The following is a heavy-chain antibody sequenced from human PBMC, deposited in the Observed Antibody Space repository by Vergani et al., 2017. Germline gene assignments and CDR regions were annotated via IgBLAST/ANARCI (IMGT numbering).Heavy chain of an antibody. Sequence: QVQLVQSGAEVKKPGASVKVSCKASGYTFTSYAMHCVRQAPGQRLEWMGWINAGNGNTKYSQKFQGRVTITRDTSASTAYMELSSLRSEDTAVYYCARHLWVASSGWYDAFDIWGQGTMVTVSS. V-gene: IGHV1-3*01. CDR1: GYTFTSYA. CDR2: INAGNGNT. J-gene: IGHJ3*02. D-gene: IGHD6-19*01. CDR3: ARHLWVASSGWYDAFDI.